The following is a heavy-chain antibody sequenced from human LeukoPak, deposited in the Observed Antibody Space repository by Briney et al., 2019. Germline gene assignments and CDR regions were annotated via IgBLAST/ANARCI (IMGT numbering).Heavy chain of an antibody. J-gene: IGHJ5*02. CDR3: ARGQTTFGP. CDR2: IKPDGSEI. Sequence: PGGSLRLSCAASGFSFSNSWMTWVRQAPGSGLEWVASIKPDGSEIYYVDSVKGRFTISRDNAKNSLFLQMNTLRAEDTAVYYCARGQTTFGPWGQGTLVTVSS. D-gene: IGHD1-7*01. CDR1: GFSFSNSW. V-gene: IGHV3-7*01.